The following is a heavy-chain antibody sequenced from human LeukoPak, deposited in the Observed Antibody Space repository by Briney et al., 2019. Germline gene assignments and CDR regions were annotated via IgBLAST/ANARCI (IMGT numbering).Heavy chain of an antibody. Sequence: GGSLRLSCEASGFNFISYSMGWVRQAPGKGLEWVASISGRSVFISYSDSVKGRFTISRDNTKNSLFLELSSLRPDDTAVYYCTRDQAVRYAFDIWGQGSVVTVSS. CDR1: GFNFISYS. V-gene: IGHV3-21*01. CDR2: ISGRSVFI. CDR3: TRDQAVRYAFDI. J-gene: IGHJ3*02. D-gene: IGHD3-10*01.